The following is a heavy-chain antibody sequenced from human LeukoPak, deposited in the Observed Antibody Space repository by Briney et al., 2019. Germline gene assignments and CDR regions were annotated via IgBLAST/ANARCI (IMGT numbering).Heavy chain of an antibody. CDR2: IYHSGST. V-gene: IGHV4-4*02. Sequence: SGTLSPTCAVSGGSISSNNWWSWVRQPPGKGLEWIGEIYHSGSTNYNPSLKSRVTISVDKSKNQFSLKLSSVTAADTAVYYCARDEAPGYSSSWVKWFDPWGQGTLVTVSS. J-gene: IGHJ5*02. CDR1: GGSISSNNW. D-gene: IGHD6-13*01. CDR3: ARDEAPGYSSSWVKWFDP.